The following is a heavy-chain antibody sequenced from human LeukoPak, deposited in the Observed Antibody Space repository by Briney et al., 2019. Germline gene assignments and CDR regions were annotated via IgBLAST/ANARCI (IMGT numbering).Heavy chain of an antibody. CDR2: INHSGST. CDR3: ARLIVVVPAAAKYWYFDL. D-gene: IGHD2-2*01. CDR1: GGSFSGYY. J-gene: IGHJ2*01. Sequence: SETLSLTCAVYGGSFSGYYWSWIRQPPGKGLEWIGEINHSGSTNYNPSLKSRVTISVDTSKNQFSLKLSSVTPADTAVYYCARLIVVVPAAAKYWYFDLWGRGTLVTVSS. V-gene: IGHV4-34*01.